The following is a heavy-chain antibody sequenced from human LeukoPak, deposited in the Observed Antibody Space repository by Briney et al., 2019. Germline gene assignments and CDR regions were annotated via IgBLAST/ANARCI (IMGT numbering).Heavy chain of an antibody. CDR3: ARGGIVGATPAFDI. CDR1: GFTFSSYS. D-gene: IGHD1-26*01. J-gene: IGHJ3*02. CDR2: ISSSSSTI. V-gene: IGHV3-48*01. Sequence: GGSLRLSCAASGFTFSSYSMNWVRQAPGKGLEWVSYISSSSSTIYYADSVKGRFTISRDNAKNSLYLQMNSLRAEDTAVYYCARGGIVGATPAFDIWGQGTMVTVSS.